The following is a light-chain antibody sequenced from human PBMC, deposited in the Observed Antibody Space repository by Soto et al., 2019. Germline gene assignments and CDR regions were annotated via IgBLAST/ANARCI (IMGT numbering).Light chain of an antibody. J-gene: IGLJ1*01. CDR2: EVN. V-gene: IGLV2-8*01. Sequence: QSVLTQPPSASGSPGQSVAISCTGTSSDVGGYNCVSWYQQHPGKVPKLMISEVNKRPSGVPDRFSGSKSGNTASLTVSGLQAEDEADYYCSSCADNNIDVFGTGTKVTVL. CDR3: SSCADNNIDV. CDR1: SSDVGGYNC.